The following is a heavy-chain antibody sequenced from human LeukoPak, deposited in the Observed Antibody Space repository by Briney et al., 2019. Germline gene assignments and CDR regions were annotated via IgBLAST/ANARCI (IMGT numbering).Heavy chain of an antibody. V-gene: IGHV1-8*01. CDR1: GYTFTSYD. D-gene: IGHD6-19*01. J-gene: IGHJ6*03. CDR3: ARGPFSSGWYGVFYYYMDV. Sequence: SVKVSCKASGYTFTSYDINWVRQATGQGLEWMGWMNPNSGNTGYAQKFQGRVTMTRNTSISTAYMELSSLRSEDTAAYYCARGPFSSGWYGVFYYYMDVWGKGTTVTISS. CDR2: MNPNSGNT.